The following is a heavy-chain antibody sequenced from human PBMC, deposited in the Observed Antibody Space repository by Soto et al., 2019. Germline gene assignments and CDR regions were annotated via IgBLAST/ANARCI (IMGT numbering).Heavy chain of an antibody. J-gene: IGHJ6*02. V-gene: IGHV3-33*01. CDR2: IWYDGSNK. D-gene: IGHD3-3*01. CDR1: GFTFSSYG. Sequence: GGSLRLSCAASGFTFSSYGMHWVRQAPGKGLEWVAVIWYDGSNKYYADSVKGRFTISRDNSKNTLYLQMNSLRAEDTAVYYCARDLLRFTYYYYGMDVWGQGTTVTVSS. CDR3: ARDLLRFTYYYYGMDV.